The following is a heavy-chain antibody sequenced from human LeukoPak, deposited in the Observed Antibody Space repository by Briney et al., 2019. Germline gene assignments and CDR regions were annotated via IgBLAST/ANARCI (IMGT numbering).Heavy chain of an antibody. CDR3: AKADRGESRFDY. D-gene: IGHD3-3*01. Sequence: PGGSLRLSCAASGFTFSSYGMHWVRQAPGQGLEWVAVISYDGSNKYYADSVKGRFTISRDNSKNTLYLQMNSLRAEDTAVYYCAKADRGESRFDYWGQGTLVTVSS. V-gene: IGHV3-30*18. CDR1: GFTFSSYG. J-gene: IGHJ4*02. CDR2: ISYDGSNK.